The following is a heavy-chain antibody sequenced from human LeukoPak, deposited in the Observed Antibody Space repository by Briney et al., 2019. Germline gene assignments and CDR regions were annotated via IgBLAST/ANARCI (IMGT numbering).Heavy chain of an antibody. CDR1: GASVSSGGYY. CDR3: ARRGGSGRSFDY. V-gene: IGHV4-61*08. CDR2: IYYSGST. Sequence: SETLSLTCTVSGASVSSGGYYWSWLRQPPGKGLEWIGYIYYSGSTNYNPSLKSRVTISVDTSKNQFSLRVGSVTAADTAVYYCARRGGSGRSFDYWGQGTLVTVSS. J-gene: IGHJ4*02. D-gene: IGHD3-10*01.